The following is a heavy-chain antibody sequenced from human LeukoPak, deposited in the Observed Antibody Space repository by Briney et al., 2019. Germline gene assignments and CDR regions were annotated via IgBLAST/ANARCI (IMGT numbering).Heavy chain of an antibody. CDR2: IIPIFGTT. V-gene: IGHV1-69*06. CDR1: GYTFTSYG. J-gene: IGHJ6*03. D-gene: IGHD6-19*01. Sequence: GASVKVSCKASGYTFTSYGISWVRQAPGQGLEWMGGIIPIFGTTNYAQKFQDRVTITADKSTSTAYMELRSLRSDDTAVYYCARANSGWYFKYYYYYMDVWGKGTTVTVSS. CDR3: ARANSGWYFKYYYYYMDV.